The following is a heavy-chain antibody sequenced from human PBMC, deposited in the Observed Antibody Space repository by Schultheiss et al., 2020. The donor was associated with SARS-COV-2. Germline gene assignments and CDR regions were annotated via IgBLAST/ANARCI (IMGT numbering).Heavy chain of an antibody. V-gene: IGHV3-74*01. CDR3: ARDESYDNWFDP. J-gene: IGHJ5*02. Sequence: GGSLRLYCAASGFTFSSYWMHWVRQAPGKGLVWVSRINSDGSSTSYADSVKGRFTISRDNAKNTLYLQMNSLRAEDTAVYYCARDESYDNWFDPWGQGTLVTVSS. CDR1: GFTFSSYW. CDR2: INSDGSST.